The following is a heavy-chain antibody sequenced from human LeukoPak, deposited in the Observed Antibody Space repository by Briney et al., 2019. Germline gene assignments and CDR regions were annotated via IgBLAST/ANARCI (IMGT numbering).Heavy chain of an antibody. CDR1: GFTFSSYW. CDR3: ARAKKKNYDFWSGYYIYYYYYYMDV. V-gene: IGHV3-74*01. D-gene: IGHD3-3*01. CDR2: INTDGSST. J-gene: IGHJ6*03. Sequence: PGGSLRLSCAASGFTFSSYWMHWVRQAPGKGLVWVSRINTDGSSTSYADSVKGRFTISRDNAKNTLYLQMNSLRAEDTAVYYCARAKKKNYDFWSGYYIYYYYYYMDVWGKGTTVTVSS.